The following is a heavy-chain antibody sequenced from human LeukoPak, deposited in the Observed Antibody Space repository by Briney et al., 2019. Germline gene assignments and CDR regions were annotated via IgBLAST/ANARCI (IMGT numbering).Heavy chain of an antibody. CDR2: ISGSG. Sequence: GGSLRLSCAASGFTFSSDAMSWVRQAPGKGLEWVSAISGSGKGRFTISRDNSKNTLYLQMNSLRAEDTAVYYCAKDGSRYCSGGSCGTQIDYWGQGTLVTVSS. CDR1: GFTFSSDA. D-gene: IGHD2-15*01. V-gene: IGHV3-23*01. J-gene: IGHJ4*02. CDR3: AKDGSRYCSGGSCGTQIDY.